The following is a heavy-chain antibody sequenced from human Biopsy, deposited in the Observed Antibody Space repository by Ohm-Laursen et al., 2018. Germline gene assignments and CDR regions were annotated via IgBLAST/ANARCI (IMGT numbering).Heavy chain of an antibody. CDR3: ARGEGSSWFDP. D-gene: IGHD1-26*01. Sequence: SSVKVSCKASGDSFTSYAIGWVRQAPGQGLEWMGGIIPIPNIATYAQRFQGRITITADESTSTAYMELSSLTSDDTAVYFCARGEGSSWFDPWGHGTLVTVSS. CDR2: IIPIPNIA. V-gene: IGHV1-69*01. J-gene: IGHJ5*02. CDR1: GDSFTSYA.